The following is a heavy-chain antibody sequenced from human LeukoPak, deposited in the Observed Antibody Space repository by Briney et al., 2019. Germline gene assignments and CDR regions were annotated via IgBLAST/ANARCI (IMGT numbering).Heavy chain of an antibody. CDR3: ATQNWND. CDR1: GFTFRSYE. V-gene: IGHV3-66*04. J-gene: IGHJ4*02. Sequence: GGSLTLSCADSGFTFRSYEMNWVRQAPGKGLEWVSVIYTNGNTNYADSVRGRFTISRDGSKNTVYLQMNSLRGEDTAVYYCATQNWNDWGQGTLVTVSS. CDR2: IYTNGNT. D-gene: IGHD1-1*01.